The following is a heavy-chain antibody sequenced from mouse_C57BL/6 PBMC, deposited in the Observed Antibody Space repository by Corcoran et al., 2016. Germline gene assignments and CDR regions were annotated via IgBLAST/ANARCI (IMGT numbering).Heavy chain of an antibody. CDR1: GYAFSSYW. J-gene: IGHJ3*01. CDR2: IYPGDGDT. CDR3: ARAEDDYDVWFAY. D-gene: IGHD2-4*01. V-gene: IGHV1-80*01. Sequence: QVQLQQSGAELVKPGASVKISCKASGYAFSSYWMNWVKQRPGKGLEWIGQIYPGDGDTNYNGKFKGKATLTADKSSSTAYMQLSSLTSEDSAVYFCARAEDDYDVWFAYWGQGTLVTVSA.